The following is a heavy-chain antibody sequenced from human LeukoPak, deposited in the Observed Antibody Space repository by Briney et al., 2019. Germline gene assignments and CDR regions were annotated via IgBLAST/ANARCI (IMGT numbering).Heavy chain of an antibody. CDR3: GFFGVVRNWFDP. CDR2: IFYSGNT. J-gene: IGHJ5*02. V-gene: IGHV4-39*01. CDR1: GGSISSSSYY. Sequence: PSETLSLTCTVSGGSISSSSYYWGWIRQPPGKGLEWIGSIFYSGNTYYNPSLKSRITISVDTSKNQFSLKLSSVTAADTAVYYCGFFGVVRNWFDPWGQGTLVTVSS. D-gene: IGHD3-3*01.